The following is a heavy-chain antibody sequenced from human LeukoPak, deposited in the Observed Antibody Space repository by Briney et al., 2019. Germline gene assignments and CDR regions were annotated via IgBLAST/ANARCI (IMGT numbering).Heavy chain of an antibody. J-gene: IGHJ4*02. V-gene: IGHV3-30*03. Sequence: GGSLRLSCAASGFTVSSNYMSWVRQAPGKGLEWVAVISYDGSNKYYADSVKGRFTISRDNSKNTLYLQMNSLRAEDTAVYYCARGAPRDGYNLADYWGQGTLVTVSS. CDR1: GFTVSSNY. D-gene: IGHD5-24*01. CDR2: ISYDGSNK. CDR3: ARGAPRDGYNLADY.